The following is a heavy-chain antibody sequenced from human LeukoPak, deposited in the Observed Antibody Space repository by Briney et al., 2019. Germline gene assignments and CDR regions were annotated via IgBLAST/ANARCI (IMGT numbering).Heavy chain of an antibody. CDR1: GYTFTSYY. CDR2: ISAYNGNT. CDR3: ARDLTSSYYFDY. V-gene: IGHV1-18*04. D-gene: IGHD1-14*01. Sequence: ASVKVSCTASGYTFTSYYMHWVRQAPGQGLEWMGWISAYNGNTNYAQKLQGRVTMTTDTSTSTAYMELRSLRSDDTAVYYCARDLTSSYYFDYWGQGTLVTVSS. J-gene: IGHJ4*02.